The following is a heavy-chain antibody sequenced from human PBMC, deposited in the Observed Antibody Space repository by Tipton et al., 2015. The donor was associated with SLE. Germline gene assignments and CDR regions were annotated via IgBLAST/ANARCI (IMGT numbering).Heavy chain of an antibody. CDR3: AIHRYSSGQLGF. V-gene: IGHV4-59*08. D-gene: IGHD6-19*01. J-gene: IGHJ4*02. CDR2: IYYSGST. Sequence: LRLSCTVSGGSISSYYWSWIRQPPGKGLEWIGYIYYSGSTNYNPSLKSRVTISVDTSKNQFSLKLSFVTAADTAVYYCAIHRYSSGQLGFWGQGTLVTVSS. CDR1: GGSISSYY.